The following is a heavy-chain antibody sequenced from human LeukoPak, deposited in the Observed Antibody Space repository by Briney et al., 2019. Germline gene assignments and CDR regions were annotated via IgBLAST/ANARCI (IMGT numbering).Heavy chain of an antibody. D-gene: IGHD6-19*01. CDR2: LSHAGNT. CDR1: GDSVRNDFYY. CDR3: ARLTRPVQWLDH. V-gene: IGHV4-39*07. Sequence: PSETLSLTCSVSGDSVRNDFYYWGWIRQPPGKGLEWVACLSHAGNTWYNPSLESRLSISVDTSKNQFSLKLSSVTAADTAVYYCARLTRPVQWLDHWGQGTLVTVSS. J-gene: IGHJ4*02.